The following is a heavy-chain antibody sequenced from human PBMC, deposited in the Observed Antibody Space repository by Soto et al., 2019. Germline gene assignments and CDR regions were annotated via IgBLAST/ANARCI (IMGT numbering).Heavy chain of an antibody. J-gene: IGHJ6*03. CDR3: AKLRGPNCSGGSCYRNYGRRDYYYYMDV. V-gene: IGHV3-23*01. CDR2: ISGSGGST. D-gene: IGHD2-15*01. CDR1: GFTFSSYA. Sequence: GGSLRLSCAASGFTFSSYAMSWVRQAPGKGLEWVSAISGSGGSTYYADSVKGRFTISRDNSKNTLYLQMNSLRAEDTAVYYCAKLRGPNCSGGSCYRNYGRRDYYYYMDVWGKGTTVTVSS.